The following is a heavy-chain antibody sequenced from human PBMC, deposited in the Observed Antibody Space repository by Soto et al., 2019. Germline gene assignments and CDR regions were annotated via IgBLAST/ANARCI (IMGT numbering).Heavy chain of an antibody. J-gene: IGHJ6*02. Sequence: SVKVSCKASGVTFSSYAISWVRQAPGQGLEWMGGIIPIFGTANYAQKFQGRVTITADESTSTAYMELSSLRSEDTAVYYCARGRPSWNDRYGMDVWGQGTTVTVSS. CDR2: IIPIFGTA. CDR3: ARGRPSWNDRYGMDV. CDR1: GVTFSSYA. D-gene: IGHD1-1*01. V-gene: IGHV1-69*13.